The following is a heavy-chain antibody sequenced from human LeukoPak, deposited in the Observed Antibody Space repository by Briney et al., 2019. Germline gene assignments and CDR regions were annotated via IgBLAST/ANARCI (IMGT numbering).Heavy chain of an antibody. CDR1: GFTFSSYA. V-gene: IGHV3-30*04. CDR2: ISYDGSNK. J-gene: IGHJ2*01. Sequence: GRSLRLSCAASGFTFSSYAMHWVRQAPGKGLEWVAVISYDGSNKYYADSVKGRFTISRDNSKNTLYLQMNGLRAEDTAVYYCARDPHIVVVTATSLGYFDLWGRGTLVTVSS. D-gene: IGHD2-21*02. CDR3: ARDPHIVVVTATSLGYFDL.